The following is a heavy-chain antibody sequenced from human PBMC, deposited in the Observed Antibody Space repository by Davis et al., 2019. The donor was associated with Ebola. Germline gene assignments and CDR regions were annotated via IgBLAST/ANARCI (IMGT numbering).Heavy chain of an antibody. V-gene: IGHV3-9*01. CDR2: ISWNSGSI. Sequence: GGSLRLSCAASGFTFDDYAMHWVRQAPGKGLEWVSGISWNSGSIGYADSVKGRFTISRDNAKNSLYLQMNSLRAEDTAVYYCARARPLCGGDCYYAYWGQGTLVTVSS. CDR1: GFTFDDYA. CDR3: ARARPLCGGDCYYAY. D-gene: IGHD2-21*02. J-gene: IGHJ4*02.